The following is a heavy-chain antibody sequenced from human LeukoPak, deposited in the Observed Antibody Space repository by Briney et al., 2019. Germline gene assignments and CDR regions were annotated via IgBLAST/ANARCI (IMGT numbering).Heavy chain of an antibody. J-gene: IGHJ4*02. Sequence: GGSLRLSCAASGFSVSNNHVTWVRQAPGKGLEWVSVISNSGTTYYADSVKGRLTISRDNSKNTVYLQMNSLRAEDTAVYYCARTRIAVTGTVDYWGQGTLVTVSS. D-gene: IGHD6-19*01. CDR1: GFSVSNNH. V-gene: IGHV3-66*01. CDR3: ARTRIAVTGTVDY. CDR2: ISNSGTT.